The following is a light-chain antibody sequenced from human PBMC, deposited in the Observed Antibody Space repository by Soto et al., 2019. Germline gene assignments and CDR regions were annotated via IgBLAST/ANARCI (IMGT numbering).Light chain of an antibody. CDR2: TAS. J-gene: IGKJ4*01. V-gene: IGKV1-39*01. CDR3: QQSYTTPLT. CDR1: QSLNRW. Sequence: DIEMSQSPSSLSASVGDRVTITCRASQSLNRWLAWYQQKPGKAPKVLIYTASTLQSGVPSRFSGSGSGSDFNLTIRSLQPEDFATYYCQQSYTTPLTFGGGTKVDIK.